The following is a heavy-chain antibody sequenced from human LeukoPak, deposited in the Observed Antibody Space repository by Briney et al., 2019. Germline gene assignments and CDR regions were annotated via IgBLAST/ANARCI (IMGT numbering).Heavy chain of an antibody. CDR3: AKGSDFWSGSPESPFDY. CDR2: ISGSGGST. Sequence: PGGSLRLSCAASGFTFSSYAMSWVRQAPGEGLEWVSAISGSGGSTYYADSVKGRFTISRDNSKNTLYLQMNSLRAEDTAVYYCAKGSDFWSGSPESPFDYWGQGTLVTVSS. CDR1: GFTFSSYA. D-gene: IGHD3-3*01. V-gene: IGHV3-23*01. J-gene: IGHJ4*02.